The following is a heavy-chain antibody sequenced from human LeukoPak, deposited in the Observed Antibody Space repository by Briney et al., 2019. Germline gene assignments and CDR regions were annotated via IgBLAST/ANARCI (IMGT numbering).Heavy chain of an antibody. J-gene: IGHJ4*02. CDR1: GGSISSGSYY. CDR3: ARDGDGYKPFDY. D-gene: IGHD5-24*01. V-gene: IGHV4-61*02. CDR2: IYTSGST. Sequence: SQTLSLTCTVSGGSISSGSYYWSWSRQPAGKGLEWIGRIYTSGSTNYNPSLKSRVTISVDTSKNQFSLKLSSVTAADTAVYYCARDGDGYKPFDYWGQGTLVTVSS.